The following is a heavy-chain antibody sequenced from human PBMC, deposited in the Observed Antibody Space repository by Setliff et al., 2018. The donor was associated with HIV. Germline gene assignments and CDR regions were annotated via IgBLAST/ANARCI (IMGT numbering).Heavy chain of an antibody. D-gene: IGHD3-22*01. CDR2: INPSGGST. Sequence: ASVKVSCKASGYTFTSYYMHWVRQAPAQGPEWMGIINPSGGSTGYAQKFQGRVTMTRDTSTSTVYMELSSLRSEDTAVYYCARDTGYYDSTVSPPYNWFDPWGQGTLVTVSS. V-gene: IGHV1-46*01. J-gene: IGHJ5*02. CDR3: ARDTGYYDSTVSPPYNWFDP. CDR1: GYTFTSYY.